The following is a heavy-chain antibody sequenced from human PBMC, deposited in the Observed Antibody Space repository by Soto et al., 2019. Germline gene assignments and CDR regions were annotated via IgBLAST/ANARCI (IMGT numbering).Heavy chain of an antibody. CDR3: ARDKGASFSHLVY. Sequence: SGKGSCKRSGATFSSYAVSWVRQAPGQGLEWIGGIIPFFGTPNYAQKFQGRVTITADPSPATAYMELSSLRYVDTDVYYCARDKGASFSHLVYRGQGALVPVSS. J-gene: IGHJ4*02. V-gene: IGHV1-69*13. CDR1: GATFSSYA. CDR2: IIPFFGTP. D-gene: IGHD3-16*01.